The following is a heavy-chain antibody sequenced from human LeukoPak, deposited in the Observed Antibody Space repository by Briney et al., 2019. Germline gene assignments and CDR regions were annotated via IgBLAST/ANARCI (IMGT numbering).Heavy chain of an antibody. J-gene: IGHJ6*02. V-gene: IGHV4-34*01. D-gene: IGHD2-2*02. Sequence: SDTLSLTCAVYGGSFSGYYWSWIRQPPGKGLEWIGEINHSGSTNYNPSLKSRVTISVDTSKNQFSLKLSSVTAADTAVYYCAIVGCSSTSCYRALRRYYYYGMDVWGQGTTVTVSS. CDR1: GGSFSGYY. CDR2: INHSGST. CDR3: AIVGCSSTSCYRALRRYYYYGMDV.